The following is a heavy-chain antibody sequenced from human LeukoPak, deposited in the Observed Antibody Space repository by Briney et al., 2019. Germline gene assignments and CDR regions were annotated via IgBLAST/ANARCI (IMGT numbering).Heavy chain of an antibody. CDR2: INSDGSGT. Sequence: GGSLRLSCAASGFTFSDYWMHWVRQAPGKGLVWVSRINSDGSGTTYADSVKGRFTISRDNAKNTLYLQMNSLRAEDTAVYYCARGPKKNYYGMDVCGQGTTVTVSS. CDR3: ARGPKKNYYGMDV. V-gene: IGHV3-74*01. CDR1: GFTFSDYW. J-gene: IGHJ6*02.